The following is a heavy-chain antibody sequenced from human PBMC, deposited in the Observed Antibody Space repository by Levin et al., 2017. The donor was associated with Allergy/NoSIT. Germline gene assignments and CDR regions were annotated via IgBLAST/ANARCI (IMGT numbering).Heavy chain of an antibody. CDR1: GFTFSSYA. V-gene: IGHV3-23*01. D-gene: IGHD6-13*01. CDR3: AKADRAAAGGGYDY. J-gene: IGHJ4*02. Sequence: LSLTCAASGFTFSSYAMSWVRQAPGKGLEWVSAISGSGGSTYYADSVKGRFTISRDNSKNTLYLQMNSLRAEDTAVYYCAKADRAAAGGGYDYWGQGTLVTVSS. CDR2: ISGSGGST.